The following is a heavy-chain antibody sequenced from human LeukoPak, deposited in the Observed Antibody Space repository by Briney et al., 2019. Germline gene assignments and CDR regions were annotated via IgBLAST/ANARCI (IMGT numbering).Heavy chain of an antibody. D-gene: IGHD6-19*01. CDR1: GGSFSGYY. Sequence: SETLSLACAVYGGSFSGYYWSWIRQPPGKGLEWIGEINHSGSTNYNPSLKSRVTISVDTSKNQFSLKLSSVTAADTAVYYCARISSGWYSPFDYWGQGTLVTVSS. CDR3: ARISSGWYSPFDY. CDR2: INHSGST. V-gene: IGHV4-34*01. J-gene: IGHJ4*02.